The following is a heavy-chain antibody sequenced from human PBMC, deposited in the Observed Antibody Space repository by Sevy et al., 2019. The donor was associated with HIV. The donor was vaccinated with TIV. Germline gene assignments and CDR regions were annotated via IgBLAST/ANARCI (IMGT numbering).Heavy chain of an antibody. CDR1: GFTFSSYS. CDR3: ARDYGVAAAGKGAFDY. V-gene: IGHV3-21*01. D-gene: IGHD6-13*01. CDR2: ISSSSYI. J-gene: IGHJ4*02. Sequence: GGSLRLSCAASGFTFSSYSMNWVRQAPGKGLEWVSSISSSSYIYYADSVKGRFTISRDNAKNSLYLQMNSLRAEDTAVYYCARDYGVAAAGKGAFDYWGQGTLVTVSS.